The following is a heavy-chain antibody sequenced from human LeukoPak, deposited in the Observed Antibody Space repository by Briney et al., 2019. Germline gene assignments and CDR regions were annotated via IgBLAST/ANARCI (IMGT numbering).Heavy chain of an antibody. CDR3: ATYSHGYGPDY. CDR2: IKQDGSEK. CDR1: GFTFSSYA. V-gene: IGHV3-7*03. Sequence: GGSLRLSCAASGFTFSSYAMSWVRQAPGKGLEWVANIKQDGSEKYYVDSVKGRFTISRDNAKNSLYLQMNSLRAEDTAVYYCATYSHGYGPDYWGQGTLVTVSS. D-gene: IGHD5-18*01. J-gene: IGHJ4*02.